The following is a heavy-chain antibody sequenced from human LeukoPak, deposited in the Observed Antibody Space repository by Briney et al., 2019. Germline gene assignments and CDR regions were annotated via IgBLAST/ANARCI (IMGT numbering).Heavy chain of an antibody. V-gene: IGHV4-34*01. CDR1: GGSFSGYY. CDR3: ARVYHGIYGSGSYYKDWFDP. D-gene: IGHD3-10*01. CDR2: INHSGST. J-gene: IGHJ5*02. Sequence: SETLSLTCAVYGGSFSGYYWSWIRQPPGKGLDWIGEINHSGSTNYNPSLKSRVAISVDTSKNQFSLKLSSVTAADTAVYYCARVYHGIYGSGSYYKDWFDPWGQGTLVTVSS.